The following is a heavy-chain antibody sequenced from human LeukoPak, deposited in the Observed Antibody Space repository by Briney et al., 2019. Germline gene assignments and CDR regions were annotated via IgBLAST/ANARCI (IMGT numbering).Heavy chain of an antibody. D-gene: IGHD2-15*01. CDR2: INHSGST. J-gene: IGHJ3*02. CDR3: ATGNLGYCSGDNCPFVFDI. V-gene: IGHV4-34*01. CDR1: GGSFSGYY. Sequence: SETLSFTCAVYGGSFSGYYWSWIRQPPGKGLEWIGEINHSGSTKYNPSLKSRVIISEDTSKNQFSLKLSSVTAADTAMYFCATGNLGYCSGDNCPFVFDIWGQGTMVTVSS.